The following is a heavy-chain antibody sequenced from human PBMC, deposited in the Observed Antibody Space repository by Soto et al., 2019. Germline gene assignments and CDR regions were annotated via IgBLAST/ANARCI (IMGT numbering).Heavy chain of an antibody. V-gene: IGHV4-34*01. CDR1: GGSFSGYY. CDR2: INHSGST. D-gene: IGHD6-19*01. Sequence: PSETLSLTCAVYGGSFSGYYWSWIRQPPGKGLEWIGEINHSGSTNYNPSLKSRVTISVDTSKNQFSLKLSSVTAADTAVYYCARGRSSGWYGARGGWFDPWGQGTLVTVS. CDR3: ARGRSSGWYGARGGWFDP. J-gene: IGHJ5*02.